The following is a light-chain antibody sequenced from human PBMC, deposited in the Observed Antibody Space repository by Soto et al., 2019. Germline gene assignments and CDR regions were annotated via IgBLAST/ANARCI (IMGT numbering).Light chain of an antibody. CDR1: SSDVGSYNL. J-gene: IGLJ3*02. CDR3: CSYAGSSTP. Sequence: QSALTQPASVSGSPGQSITISCTGTSSDVGSYNLVSWYQQHPGKAPKLMIYEGSKRPSGVSNRFSGSKSGNTASLTISGLQAEDEADYYCCSYAGSSTPFGGGTKFTVL. CDR2: EGS. V-gene: IGLV2-23*01.